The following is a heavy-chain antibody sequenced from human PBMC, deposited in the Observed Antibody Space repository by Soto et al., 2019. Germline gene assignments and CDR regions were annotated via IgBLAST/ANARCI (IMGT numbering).Heavy chain of an antibody. J-gene: IGHJ4*01. V-gene: IGHV3-33*01. Sequence: PGGSLRLSCTASGFHFSSYARHWVRQAPGKGLEWVAVIWYDGSNKYSADSVKGRLTISRDNSKNTLDLQMNSLRAEDTAVYYCARASDYGDYCLIYWGQGTLVTVSS. CDR2: IWYDGSNK. D-gene: IGHD4-17*01. CDR1: GFHFSSYA. CDR3: ARASDYGDYCLIY.